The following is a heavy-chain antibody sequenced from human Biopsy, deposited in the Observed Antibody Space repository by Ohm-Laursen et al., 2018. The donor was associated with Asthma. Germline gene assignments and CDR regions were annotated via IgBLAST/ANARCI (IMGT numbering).Heavy chain of an antibody. Sequence: GASVKVSCKASGYTFISYAIHWVRQAPGQRLEWMGWINAGDGNTKYSQKFQGRVTITRDTSASTAYMDLRSLRSEDTAMHYCARTYYDFLTGQVNDAFALWGQGTMVTVSS. J-gene: IGHJ3*01. D-gene: IGHD3-9*01. CDR3: ARTYYDFLTGQVNDAFAL. CDR2: INAGDGNT. CDR1: GYTFISYA. V-gene: IGHV1-3*01.